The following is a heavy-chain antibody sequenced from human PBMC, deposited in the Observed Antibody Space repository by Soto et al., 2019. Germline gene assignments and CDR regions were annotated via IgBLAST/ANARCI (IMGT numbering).Heavy chain of an antibody. Sequence: QVQLVESGGGVVQPGRSLRLSCAASGFTFSSYAMHWVRLAPGKGLEWVAVISYDGSNKYYADSVKGRFTISRDNSKNTLYLQMNSLRAEDTAVYYCARPDYSNYGGSLGYWGQGTLVTVSS. CDR1: GFTFSSYA. CDR2: ISYDGSNK. J-gene: IGHJ4*02. D-gene: IGHD4-4*01. V-gene: IGHV3-30-3*01. CDR3: ARPDYSNYGGSLGY.